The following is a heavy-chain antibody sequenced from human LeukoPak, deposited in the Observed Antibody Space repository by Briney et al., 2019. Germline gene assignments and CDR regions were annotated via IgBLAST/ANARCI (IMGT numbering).Heavy chain of an antibody. CDR3: ARERDAIIDF. D-gene: IGHD5-24*01. Sequence: GASVKVSCKASGGTFSDYAFNWVRQAPGQGLEWMGNIIPEFSTTNYAQNFQDKVTITADESTATAYLELNSLRSEDTAIFYCARERDAIIDFWGQGTLITVSS. V-gene: IGHV1-69*13. CDR2: IIPEFSTT. J-gene: IGHJ4*02. CDR1: GGTFSDYA.